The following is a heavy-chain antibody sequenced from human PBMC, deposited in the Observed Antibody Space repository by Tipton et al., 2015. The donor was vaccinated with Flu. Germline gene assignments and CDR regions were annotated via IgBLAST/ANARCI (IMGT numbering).Heavy chain of an antibody. D-gene: IGHD1-7*01. CDR1: GGSISGHY. Sequence: LRLSCTISGGSISGHYWSWIRQPPGKGLEWIGYIYYKGSTEYNPAPTGRVTLSVDMSKSQFSLKLSSVTTTDTAMYYCARHALPTGTTRRNTYYFDYWGQGTLVTVSS. J-gene: IGHJ4*02. V-gene: IGHV4-59*11. CDR2: IYYKGST. CDR3: ARHALPTGTTRRNTYYFDY.